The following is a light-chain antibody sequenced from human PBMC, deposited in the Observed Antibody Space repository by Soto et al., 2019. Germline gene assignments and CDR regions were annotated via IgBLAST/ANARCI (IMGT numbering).Light chain of an antibody. V-gene: IGKV1-39*01. Sequence: DMEMTQSPSSLSASVGDRVTITCRASQSISNYVNWYQHKPGKVPKLLVYAASRLKSGVTTRFSGSGSGTDVTLTINRLPPKDFAPYYCQQSYGTSLSFGGGTK. CDR3: QQSYGTSLS. CDR2: AAS. J-gene: IGKJ4*01. CDR1: QSISNY.